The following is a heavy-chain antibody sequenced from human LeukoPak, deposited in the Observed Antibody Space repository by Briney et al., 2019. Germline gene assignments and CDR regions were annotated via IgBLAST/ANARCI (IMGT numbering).Heavy chain of an antibody. D-gene: IGHD3-22*01. J-gene: IGHJ4*02. V-gene: IGHV3-23*01. CDR2: ISGSGGST. CDR1: GFTFSSYA. Sequence: GGSLRLSCAASGFTFSSYAMSWVRQAPGKGLEWVSAISGSGGSTYYADSVKGRFTISRDNSKNTLYLQMNSLRAEDTAVYYCAKDPDSCGYYTRWDFDYWGQGTLVTVSS. CDR3: AKDPDSCGYYTRWDFDY.